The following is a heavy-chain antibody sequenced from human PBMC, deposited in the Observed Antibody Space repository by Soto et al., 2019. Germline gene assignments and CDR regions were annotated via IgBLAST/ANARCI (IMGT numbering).Heavy chain of an antibody. Sequence: QVQLVQSGAEVKKPGASVKVSCKASGYTFTTYYVHWVRQAPGQGLEWMGLINPSGGSTSYAQKFQGRFTMTRDTSTSTVYMELSSLRSEDTAVYYCMVWFGEVSTYYNMDVWGQGTTVTVSS. CDR3: MVWFGEVSTYYNMDV. CDR1: GYTFTTYY. CDR2: INPSGGST. V-gene: IGHV1-46*01. J-gene: IGHJ6*02. D-gene: IGHD3-10*01.